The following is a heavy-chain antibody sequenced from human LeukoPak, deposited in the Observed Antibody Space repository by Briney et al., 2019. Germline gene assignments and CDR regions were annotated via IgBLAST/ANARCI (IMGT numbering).Heavy chain of an antibody. CDR1: GFTFSSYE. J-gene: IGHJ3*02. D-gene: IGHD3-10*01. V-gene: IGHV3-48*03. Sequence: PGGSLRLSCAASGFTFSSYEMNWVRQAPGKGLEWVSYISSGGSTVYYADSVKGRFTISRDNAKNSLYLQMNSPRAEDTAVYYCATDGGYAFDIWGQGTMVTVSS. CDR3: ATDGGYAFDI. CDR2: ISSGGSTV.